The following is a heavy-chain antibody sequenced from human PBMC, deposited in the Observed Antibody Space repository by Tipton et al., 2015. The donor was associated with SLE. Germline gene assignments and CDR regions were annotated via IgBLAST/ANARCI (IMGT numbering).Heavy chain of an antibody. J-gene: IGHJ4*02. V-gene: IGHV4-34*01. CDR3: ARGRRPVIRYFDGPKGAFFDS. CDR2: SNESGIT. Sequence: TLSLTCTVSGGSISGYYWNWIRQPPQKGLEWIGESNESGITHYNSSLKSRVTVSVDPSKNQFSLKLTSVTAADTALYYCARGRRPVIRYFDGPKGAFFDSWGQGNLVTVSS. D-gene: IGHD3-9*01. CDR1: GGSISGYY.